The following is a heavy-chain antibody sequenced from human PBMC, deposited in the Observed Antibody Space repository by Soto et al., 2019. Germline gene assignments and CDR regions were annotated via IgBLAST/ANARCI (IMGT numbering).Heavy chain of an antibody. Sequence: SVKVSCKASGGTFSSYAISWVRQAPGQGLEWMGGIIPIFGTANYAQKFQGRVTITADESTSTAYMELSSLRSEDTAVYYCARYIVVVPAAMGTYGMDVWGQGTTVTVS. D-gene: IGHD2-2*01. V-gene: IGHV1-69*13. J-gene: IGHJ6*02. CDR2: IIPIFGTA. CDR3: ARYIVVVPAAMGTYGMDV. CDR1: GGTFSSYA.